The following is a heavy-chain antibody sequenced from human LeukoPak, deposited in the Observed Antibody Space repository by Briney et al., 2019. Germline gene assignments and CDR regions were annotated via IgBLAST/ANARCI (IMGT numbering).Heavy chain of an antibody. V-gene: IGHV5-10-1*01. CDR1: GYIFTSYW. D-gene: IGHD4-17*01. CDR3: ATGASKVTTDFANY. J-gene: IGHJ4*02. Sequence: GESLKISCKGSGYIFTSYWISWVRQMPGKGPEWMGRIDPRDSYTKYSPSFEGHVTISVDKSISSAFLQWNSLKASDSAMYYCATGASKVTTDFANYWGQGTQVAVSS. CDR2: IDPRDSYT.